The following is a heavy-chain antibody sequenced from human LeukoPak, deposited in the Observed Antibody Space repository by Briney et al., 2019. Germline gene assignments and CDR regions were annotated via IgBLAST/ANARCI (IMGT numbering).Heavy chain of an antibody. CDR1: GFTFDDYA. J-gene: IGHJ3*02. Sequence: PGGSLRLSCAASGFTFDDYAMHWVRQAPGKGLEWVSGISWNSGSIGYADSVKGRFTISRDNAKNSLYLQMNSLRAEDMALYYCAKGYSYGFVDALDIWGQGTMVTVPS. V-gene: IGHV3-9*03. D-gene: IGHD5-18*01. CDR2: ISWNSGSI. CDR3: AKGYSYGFVDALDI.